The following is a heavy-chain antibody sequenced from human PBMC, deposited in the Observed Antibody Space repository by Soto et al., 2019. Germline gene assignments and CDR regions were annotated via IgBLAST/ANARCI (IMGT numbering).Heavy chain of an antibody. CDR1: GFTFSGYT. J-gene: IGHJ6*02. V-gene: IGHV3-21*01. D-gene: IGHD2-15*01. CDR3: ARAPSTSRGSYYYGMDV. CDR2: ISYSGSYI. Sequence: GGSLRLSCAASGFTFSGYTLNWVRQAPGEGLEWVSSISYSGSYIYYADSVRGRFTIPRDNAKNSLSLQMNSLRAEDTALYYCARAPSTSRGSYYYGMDVWGQGTTVTVSS.